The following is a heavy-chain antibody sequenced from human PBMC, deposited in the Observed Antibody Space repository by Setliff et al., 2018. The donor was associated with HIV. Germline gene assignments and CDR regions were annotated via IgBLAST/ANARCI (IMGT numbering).Heavy chain of an antibody. CDR1: GGSISGSDYY. Sequence: PSETLSLTCTVSGGSISGSDYYWAWIRQPPGKGLEWIGSIYYSGTTYYNPSLKSRVTISVDTSKNQFSLKLNSVTAADTAVYYCARFSNTLNWFDPWGQGTLVTVSS. D-gene: IGHD4-4*01. V-gene: IGHV4-39*07. CDR2: IYYSGTT. CDR3: ARFSNTLNWFDP. J-gene: IGHJ5*02.